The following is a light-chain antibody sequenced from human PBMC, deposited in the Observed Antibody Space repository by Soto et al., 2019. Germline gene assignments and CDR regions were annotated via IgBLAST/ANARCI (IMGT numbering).Light chain of an antibody. CDR3: QYYGSSPPTT. J-gene: IGKJ2*01. CDR1: QSVTSTY. Sequence: EFVLTQSPGTLSLSPGERAILSCRASQSVTSTYIAWYQQKPGQAPRLLIYGASSRATGIPDRFSGSGSGTDFTLTISILEAEDVAVYYCQYYGSSPPTTFGQGTKLEIK. V-gene: IGKV3-20*01. CDR2: GAS.